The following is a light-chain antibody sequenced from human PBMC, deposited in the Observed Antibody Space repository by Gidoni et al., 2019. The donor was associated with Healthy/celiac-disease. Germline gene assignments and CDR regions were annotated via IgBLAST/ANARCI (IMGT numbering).Light chain of an antibody. CDR2: GAS. CDR3: QQYGSSPWWT. J-gene: IGKJ1*01. V-gene: IGKV3-20*01. Sequence: EIVLTQSPGTLSLSPGERATLSCRASQSVSSSYLAWYQQKPGQAPRLRIYGASSRATGIPDRFSGSGSGTDFTLTISRLEPEDFAVYYCQQYGSSPWWTFGQGTKVEIK. CDR1: QSVSSSY.